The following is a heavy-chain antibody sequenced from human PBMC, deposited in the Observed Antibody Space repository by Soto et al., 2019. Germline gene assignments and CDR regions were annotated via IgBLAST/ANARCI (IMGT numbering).Heavy chain of an antibody. CDR3: VRRRWEESTERDRFCFDA. CDR2: IIPILCIA. D-gene: IGHD1-26*01. CDR1: GGTFSSYT. J-gene: IGHJ5*01. V-gene: IGHV1-69*02. Sequence: QVQLVQSGAEVKKPGSSVKVSCKASGGTFSSYTISWVRQDPVQGLEWMCRIIPILCIANYEQKFQGIVTITVDKSTCPGYMELSMMIYQDTGIYYSVRRRWEESTERDRFCFDAWGHGTLVTFSS.